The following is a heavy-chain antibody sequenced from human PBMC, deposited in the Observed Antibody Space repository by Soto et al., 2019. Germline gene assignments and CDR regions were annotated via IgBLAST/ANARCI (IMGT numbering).Heavy chain of an antibody. CDR3: ARDAGSYSSSSYIDY. D-gene: IGHD6-6*01. CDR2: IWYDGSNK. CDR1: GFTFSSYG. V-gene: IGHV3-33*01. J-gene: IGHJ4*02. Sequence: GGSLRLSCAASGFTFSSYGMHWVRQAPGKGLEWVAVIWYDGSNKYYADSVKGRFTKSRDNSKNTLYLQMNSLRAEDTAVYYCARDAGSYSSSSYIDYWGQGTLVTVSS.